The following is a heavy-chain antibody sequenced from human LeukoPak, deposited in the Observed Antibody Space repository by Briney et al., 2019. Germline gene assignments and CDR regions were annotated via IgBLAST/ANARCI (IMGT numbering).Heavy chain of an antibody. CDR3: AKGHWCDN. J-gene: IGHJ4*02. D-gene: IGHD2-8*02. CDR1: GFTFSTYD. Sequence: GGSLRLSCAASGFTFSTYDMSWVRQAPGKGLDWVAVVRGNGGNTYYSDSVKGRFTLSRDDSKNTLHLEMNSLRTEDTAVYYCAKGHWCDNWGQGTLVTVSS. V-gene: IGHV3-23*01. CDR2: VRGNGGNT.